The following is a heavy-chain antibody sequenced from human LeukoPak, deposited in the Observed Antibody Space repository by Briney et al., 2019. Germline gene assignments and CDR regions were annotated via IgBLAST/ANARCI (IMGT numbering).Heavy chain of an antibody. Sequence: GGSLRLSCAASGFTFSSYWMHWVRQAPGKGLEWVSVIYSGGSTYYADSVKGRFTISRDNSKNTLYLQMNSLRAEDTAVYYCARDRYDSSGYYDYFDYWGQGTLVTVSS. V-gene: IGHV3-66*01. CDR2: IYSGGST. D-gene: IGHD3-22*01. J-gene: IGHJ4*02. CDR1: GFTFSSYW. CDR3: ARDRYDSSGYYDYFDY.